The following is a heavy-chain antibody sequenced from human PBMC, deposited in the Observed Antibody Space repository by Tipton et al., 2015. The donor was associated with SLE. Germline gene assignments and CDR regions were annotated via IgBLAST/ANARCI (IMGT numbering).Heavy chain of an antibody. V-gene: IGHV1-18*01. Sequence: QLVQSGAEVKKPGASVKVSCKASGYTFTSYGISWVRQAPGQGLEWMGWISAYNGNTNYAQKLQGRVTMTTDTSTSTAYMELRSLRSDDTAVYYCARGWACLSASCYGGHGMDVWGQGTTVTVAS. CDR3: ARGWACLSASCYGGHGMDV. CDR2: ISAYNGNT. D-gene: IGHD2-15*01. CDR1: GYTFTSYG. J-gene: IGHJ6*02.